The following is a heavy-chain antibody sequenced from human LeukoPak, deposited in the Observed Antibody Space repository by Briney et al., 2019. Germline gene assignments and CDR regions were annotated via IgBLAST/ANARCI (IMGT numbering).Heavy chain of an antibody. J-gene: IGHJ6*02. CDR1: GGTFSSYA. V-gene: IGHV1-69*13. CDR2: IIPIFGTA. D-gene: IGHD1-26*01. CDR3: ARSREEDYYYYGMDV. Sequence: SVKVSCKASGGTFSSYAISWVRQAPGQGLEWMGGIIPIFGTANYAQKFQGRVTITADESTSTAYMELSSLRPEDTAVYYCARSREEDYYYYGMDVWGQGTTVTVSS.